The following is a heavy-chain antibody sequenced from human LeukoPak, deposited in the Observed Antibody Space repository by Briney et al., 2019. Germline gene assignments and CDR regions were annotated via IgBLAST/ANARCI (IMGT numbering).Heavy chain of an antibody. V-gene: IGHV3-48*03. J-gene: IGHJ4*02. CDR3: ARDRSGYPDY. CDR1: GFTFSSYE. Sequence: GGSLRLSCAASGFTFSSYEMNWVRQAPGKGLEWVSYISSSGSTIYYADSVKGRFTISRDNAKNTLYLQMNSLRAEDTAVYYCARDRSGYPDYWGQGTLVTVSS. CDR2: ISSSGSTI. D-gene: IGHD5-12*01.